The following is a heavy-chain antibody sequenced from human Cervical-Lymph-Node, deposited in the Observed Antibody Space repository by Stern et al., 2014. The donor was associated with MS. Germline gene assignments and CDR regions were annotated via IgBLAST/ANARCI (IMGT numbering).Heavy chain of an antibody. CDR1: GFTFTSSA. Sequence: QLVESGPEVKKPGTSVKVSCKASGFTFTSSAVQWVRQARGQRLEWIGWIVVGSGNTSYAQKFQERVTITRDMSTSTAYMELSSLRSEDTAVYYCAAESGIAVAANIQWGQGTLVTVSS. V-gene: IGHV1-58*01. J-gene: IGHJ4*02. CDR3: AAESGIAVAANIQ. CDR2: IVVGSGNT. D-gene: IGHD6-19*01.